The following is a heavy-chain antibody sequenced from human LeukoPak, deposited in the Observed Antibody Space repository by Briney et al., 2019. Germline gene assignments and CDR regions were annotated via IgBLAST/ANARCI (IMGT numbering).Heavy chain of an antibody. J-gene: IGHJ4*02. D-gene: IGHD6-13*01. CDR2: IYSGGST. V-gene: IGHV3-66*01. CDR1: GFTVSSNY. CDR3: ARGIAAALSDY. Sequence: AGGSLRLSCAASGFTVSSNYMSWVRQAPGKGLEWVSVIYSGGSTYYADSVKGRFTISRDNSKNTLYLQMNSLRAGDTAVYYCARGIAAALSDYWGQGTLVTVSS.